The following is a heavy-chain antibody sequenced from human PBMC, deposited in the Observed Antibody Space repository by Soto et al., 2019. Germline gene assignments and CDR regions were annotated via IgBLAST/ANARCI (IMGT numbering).Heavy chain of an antibody. V-gene: IGHV4-30-2*01. CDR1: GGSISSGGYS. CDR2: IYHSGST. CDR3: ARNGGLYSNYDFDY. D-gene: IGHD4-4*01. Sequence: QLQLQESGSGLVKPSQTLSLTCAVSGGSISSGGYSWSWIRQPPGKGLEWIGYIYHSGSTYYNPSLKSRVTISVDRSKNQFSLKLSSVTAADTAVYYCARNGGLYSNYDFDYWGQGTLVTVSS. J-gene: IGHJ4*02.